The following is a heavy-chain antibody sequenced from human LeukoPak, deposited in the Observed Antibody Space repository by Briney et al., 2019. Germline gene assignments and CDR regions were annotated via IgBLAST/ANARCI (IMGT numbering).Heavy chain of an antibody. Sequence: GGSLRLSCAVSGFTFSSYSMNWVRQAPGKGLEWVSPISSSSSYIYYADSVKGRFTISRDNAKNSLYLQMNSLKAEDTAVFYCARGRGTMISYGDYVFWGQGTLVTVSS. J-gene: IGHJ4*02. CDR2: ISSSSSYI. V-gene: IGHV3-21*04. CDR1: GFTFSSYS. D-gene: IGHD4-17*01. CDR3: ARGRGTMISYGDYVF.